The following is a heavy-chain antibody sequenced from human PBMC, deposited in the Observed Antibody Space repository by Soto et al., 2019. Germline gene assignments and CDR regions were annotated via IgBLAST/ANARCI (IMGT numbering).Heavy chain of an antibody. CDR3: AKGGNIAVVVADYGMDV. CDR2: INAGNGNT. Sequence: QVHLVQSGAEVKKPGASMKVSCKASGYTFSNYAMHWVRQAPGQRLEWMGWINAGNGNTKYSQKFQDRVTITRDTSASTAYMALSSLRSEDTAVYYCAKGGNIAVVVADYGMDVWGQGTTVTVSS. CDR1: GYTFSNYA. J-gene: IGHJ6*02. V-gene: IGHV1-3*01. D-gene: IGHD2-15*01.